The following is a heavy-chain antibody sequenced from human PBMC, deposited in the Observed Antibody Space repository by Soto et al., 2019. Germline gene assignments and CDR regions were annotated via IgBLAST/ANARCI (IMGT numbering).Heavy chain of an antibody. D-gene: IGHD3-22*01. J-gene: IGHJ5*02. CDR3: ARGPHYYESRHYRPGINWFDP. CDR2: ISPYNGNT. CDR1: GYTFTSYG. Sequence: GASVKVSCKGSGYTFTSYGITWLRQAPGQGLEWTGWISPYNGNTNYAQRLQGRVTMTTDTSTTTAYMELRSLTFDDTAVYYCARGPHYYESRHYRPGINWFDPWGQGTLVTVSS. V-gene: IGHV1-18*04.